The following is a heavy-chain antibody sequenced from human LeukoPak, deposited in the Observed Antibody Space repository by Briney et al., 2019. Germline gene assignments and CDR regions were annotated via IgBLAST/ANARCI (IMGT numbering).Heavy chain of an antibody. CDR2: ISAYNGNT. V-gene: IGHV1-18*01. D-gene: IGHD2-2*01. CDR3: ARGWADIVVVPASYYYYMDV. J-gene: IGHJ6*03. Sequence: ASVKVSCKASGYTFTSYGISWVRQAPGQGLEWMGWISAYNGNTNYAQKLQGRVTMTTDTSTSTAYMELRSLRSEDTAVYYCARGWADIVVVPASYYYYMDVWGKGTTVTVSS. CDR1: GYTFTSYG.